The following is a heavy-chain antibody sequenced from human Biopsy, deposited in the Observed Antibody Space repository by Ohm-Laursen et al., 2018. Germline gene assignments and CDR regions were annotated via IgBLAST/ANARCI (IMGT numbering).Heavy chain of an antibody. CDR1: GGPIDSYY. J-gene: IGHJ2*01. Sequence: SETLSLTCTVSGGPIDSYYWSWIRQPPGKALEWIGYIYFTGRTSYNPSLKSRVTMSVNTSKKQFSLWLSSVTAADTAVYYCASAGYNPDWNFDLWGRGTRVTVSS. CDR3: ASAGYNPDWNFDL. V-gene: IGHV4-59*12. D-gene: IGHD5-24*01. CDR2: IYFTGRT.